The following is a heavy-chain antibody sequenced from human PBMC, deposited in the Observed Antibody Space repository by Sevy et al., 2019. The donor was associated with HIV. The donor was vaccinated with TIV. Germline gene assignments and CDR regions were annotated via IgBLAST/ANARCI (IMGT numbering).Heavy chain of an antibody. CDR1: GYTFSSYD. D-gene: IGHD3-10*01. V-gene: IGHV1-8*01. CDR3: ARVGAALLWFGDLVNDYGMDV. J-gene: IGHJ6*02. Sequence: ASVKVSCKASGYTFSSYDINWVRQATGQGLEWMGWMTPHSGNTGCAQKFQGRVTMTRNTSISTAYMELSSLRSEDTAVYYCARVGAALLWFGDLVNDYGMDVWGQGTTVTVSS. CDR2: MTPHSGNT.